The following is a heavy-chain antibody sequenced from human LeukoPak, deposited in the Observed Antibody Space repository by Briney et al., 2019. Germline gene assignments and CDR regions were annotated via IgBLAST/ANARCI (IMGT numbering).Heavy chain of an antibody. J-gene: IGHJ4*02. Sequence: PGGSLRLSCAASGFTFDVYAMHWVRQAPEGGLVCVSLISGDGYSTYYADSIKGRFTISRDNSRNSLYLQMHSLRSEDTALYYCAKDIRERGYAAFWGQGTLVIVSS. CDR2: ISGDGYST. V-gene: IGHV3-43*02. D-gene: IGHD3-22*01. CDR1: GFTFDVYA. CDR3: AKDIRERGYAAF.